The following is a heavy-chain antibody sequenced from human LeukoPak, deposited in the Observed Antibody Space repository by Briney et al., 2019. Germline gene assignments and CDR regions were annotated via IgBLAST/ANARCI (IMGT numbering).Heavy chain of an antibody. V-gene: IGHV4-34*01. Sequence: PSETLSLTCAVYGGSFSGYYWSWIRQPPGKGLEWIGEINHSGSTNYNPSLKSRVTISVDTSKNQFSLKLSSVTAADTAVYYCARAVSDYYGSGSYVIWGQGTLVTVSS. CDR2: INHSGST. CDR1: GGSFSGYY. CDR3: ARAVSDYYGSGSYVI. D-gene: IGHD3-10*01. J-gene: IGHJ1*01.